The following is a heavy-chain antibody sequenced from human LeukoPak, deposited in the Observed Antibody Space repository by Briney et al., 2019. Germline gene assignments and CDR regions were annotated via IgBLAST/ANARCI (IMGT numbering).Heavy chain of an antibody. D-gene: IGHD3-10*01. CDR1: GGSISSGDYY. V-gene: IGHV4-30-4*01. CDR2: IYYSGST. CDR3: ARGFYYGSGNWFDP. J-gene: IGHJ5*02. Sequence: PSQTPSLTCTVSGGSISSGDYYWSWIRQPPGKGLEWIGYIYYSGSTYYNPSLKSRVTISVDTSKNQFSLKLSSVTAADTAVYYCARGFYYGSGNWFDPWGQGTLVTVSS.